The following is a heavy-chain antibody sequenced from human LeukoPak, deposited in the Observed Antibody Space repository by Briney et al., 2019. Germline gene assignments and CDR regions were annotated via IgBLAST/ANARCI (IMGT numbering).Heavy chain of an antibody. J-gene: IGHJ3*02. CDR3: ARLNADYGYYGPHDAFDI. D-gene: IGHD4-17*01. Sequence: PSETLSLTCDVPGDSISTPHWWSWVRQPPGKGLEWIGEIFHSGRVNHIPSLQSRVTISLDKSKNQISLEVNSVTAADTAVYYCARLNADYGYYGPHDAFDIWGQGTLVAVSS. CDR1: GDSISTPHW. V-gene: IGHV4-4*02. CDR2: IFHSGRV.